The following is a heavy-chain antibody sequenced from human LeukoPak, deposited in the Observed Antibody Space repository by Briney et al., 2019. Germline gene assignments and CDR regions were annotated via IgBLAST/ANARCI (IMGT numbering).Heavy chain of an antibody. CDR3: ARGSVMVRGVIPLEGS. J-gene: IGHJ4*02. Sequence: GGSLRLSCAASGFTFSSYGMHWVRQAPGKGLEWVSSISSSSSYIYYADSVKGRFTISRDNAKNSLYLQMNSLRAEDTAVYYCARGSVMVRGVIPLEGSWGQGTLVTVSS. CDR2: ISSSSSYI. D-gene: IGHD3-10*01. CDR1: GFTFSSYG. V-gene: IGHV3-21*01.